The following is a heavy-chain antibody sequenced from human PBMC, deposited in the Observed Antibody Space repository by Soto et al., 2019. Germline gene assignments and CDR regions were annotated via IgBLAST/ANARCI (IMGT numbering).Heavy chain of an antibody. D-gene: IGHD6-13*01. J-gene: IGHJ5*02. CDR2: INCYNGNT. Sequence: GASVKVSCKASGYTFTSYGISWVRQAPGQGLEWMGWINCYNGNTNYAQKLQGRVTMTTDTSTSTAYMELRSLRSDDTAVYYCARDRYIAAAGRRNWFDPWGQGTLVTVSS. V-gene: IGHV1-18*01. CDR1: GYTFTSYG. CDR3: ARDRYIAAAGRRNWFDP.